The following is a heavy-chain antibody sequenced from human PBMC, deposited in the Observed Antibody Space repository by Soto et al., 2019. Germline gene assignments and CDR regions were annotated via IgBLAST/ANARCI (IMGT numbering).Heavy chain of an antibody. CDR3: ARPYYYYGMDV. V-gene: IGHV4-4*02. Sequence: SETLSLTCAVSGGFINTNNWWSLVRQPPGKGLEWIGEISHGGSSSYNPSLKSRVTISMDKSKSQFSLNLSSVTAADTAVYYCARPYYYYGMDVWGQGTTVTVSS. J-gene: IGHJ6*02. CDR2: ISHGGSS. CDR1: GGFINTNNW.